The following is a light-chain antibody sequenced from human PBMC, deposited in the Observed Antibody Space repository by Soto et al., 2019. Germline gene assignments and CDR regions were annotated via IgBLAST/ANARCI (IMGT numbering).Light chain of an antibody. J-gene: IGLJ2*01. CDR1: SGSVSTTYY. V-gene: IGLV8-61*01. CDR3: MLYMGGGLVV. Sequence: QTVVTQERSFSVSPGGTVTLTCGLTSGSVSTTYYPSWYQQTPGQAPRTLIYSTNIRSSGVPDRFSGSILGNKAALTITGAQADDEVDYHCMLYMGGGLVVFGGGTKLTVL. CDR2: STN.